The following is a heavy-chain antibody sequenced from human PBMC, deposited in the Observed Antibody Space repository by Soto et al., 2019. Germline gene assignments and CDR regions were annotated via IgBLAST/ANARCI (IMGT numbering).Heavy chain of an antibody. CDR2: ISPIFVTA. V-gene: IGHV1-69*01. D-gene: IGHD2-21*01. Sequence: QVQLVQSGAEVKQPGSSVQVSCKASGGTSSSYAISWLRQAPGQRLEWMEGISPIFVTANYAQKCQGRVTITADESTSAAYMELSSMRSEDKDLYYCAGVLRFLWDYWGRGTLVIVSS. J-gene: IGHJ4*01. CDR1: GGTSSSYA. CDR3: AGVLRFLWDY.